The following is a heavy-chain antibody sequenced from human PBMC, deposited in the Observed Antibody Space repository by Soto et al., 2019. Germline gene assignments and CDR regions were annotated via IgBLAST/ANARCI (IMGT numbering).Heavy chain of an antibody. D-gene: IGHD1-7*01. CDR3: ARLNWNYRGYFDF. Sequence: GASVKVSCKASGGTFSSYAISWVRQMPGKGLEWMGSIYPGDSEIRYSPSFQGQVSISADKSISAAYLQWNSLKASDTAIYYCARLNWNYRGYFDFWAQGTLVTVSS. V-gene: IGHV5-51*03. CDR1: GGTFSSYA. CDR2: IYPGDSEI. J-gene: IGHJ4*02.